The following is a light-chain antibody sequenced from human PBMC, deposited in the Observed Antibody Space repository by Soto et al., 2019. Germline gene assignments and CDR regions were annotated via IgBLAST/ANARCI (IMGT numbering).Light chain of an antibody. Sequence: EIQMTQSPSSLSASVGDRVTITCQASQDISNYFNWYQQKPGKAPKLQIYDASNLETGVPSRFSGSGSGTDFTFTISSLQPEDIATYYCQQYDNFPITFGQGTRLEI. J-gene: IGKJ5*01. CDR2: DAS. CDR3: QQYDNFPIT. V-gene: IGKV1-33*01. CDR1: QDISNY.